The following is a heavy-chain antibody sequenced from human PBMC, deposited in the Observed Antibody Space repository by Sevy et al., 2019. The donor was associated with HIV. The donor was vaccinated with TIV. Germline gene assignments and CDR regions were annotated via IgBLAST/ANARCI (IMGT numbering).Heavy chain of an antibody. J-gene: IGHJ4*02. Sequence: GGSLRLSCAASGFTFSSAWMSWVRQAPGKGVEWVGRIKTKADGGTTDYAAPVKDRFTISRDDSKNTLYLQMNSLKTEDTAVYYCSYYYDSSGYPYFDYWGQGTLVTVSS. V-gene: IGHV3-15*01. CDR1: GFTFSSAW. CDR3: SYYYDSSGYPYFDY. D-gene: IGHD3-22*01. CDR2: IKTKADGGTT.